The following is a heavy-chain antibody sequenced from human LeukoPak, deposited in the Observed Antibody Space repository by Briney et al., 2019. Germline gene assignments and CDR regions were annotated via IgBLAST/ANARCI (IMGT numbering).Heavy chain of an antibody. Sequence: SVKVSCKSSGGTFSSYAISWVRQAPGQGLEWMGRIIPIFGIANYAQKFQGRVTITADKSTSTAYMELSSLRSEDTAVYYCARDRTYYYDRVSPEDAFDIWGPGTMVTVSS. V-gene: IGHV1-69*04. D-gene: IGHD3-22*01. CDR1: GGTFSSYA. CDR3: ARDRTYYYDRVSPEDAFDI. J-gene: IGHJ3*02. CDR2: IIPIFGIA.